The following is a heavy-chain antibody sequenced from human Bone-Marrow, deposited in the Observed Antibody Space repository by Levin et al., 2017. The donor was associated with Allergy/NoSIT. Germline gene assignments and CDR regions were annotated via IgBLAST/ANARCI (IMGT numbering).Heavy chain of an antibody. V-gene: IGHV3-23*01. Sequence: ETLSLTCAASGFTFSGYAMSWVRQAPGKGLEWVSGISGNGGSTHCTDSVKGRFIISRDNSKNTLYMQMNGLRVDDTALYYCAKSLYGGLDYWGQGTLVTVSS. CDR2: ISGNGGST. CDR3: AKSLYGGLDY. CDR1: GFTFSGYA. D-gene: IGHD2-2*02. J-gene: IGHJ4*02.